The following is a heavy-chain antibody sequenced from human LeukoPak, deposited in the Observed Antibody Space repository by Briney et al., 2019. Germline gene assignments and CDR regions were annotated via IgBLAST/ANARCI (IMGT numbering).Heavy chain of an antibody. CDR1: GFTFSSYG. V-gene: IGHV3-33*01. CDR2: IWYDGSNK. J-gene: IGHJ6*03. CDR3: AREKTTVDYYYYYMDV. D-gene: IGHD4-23*01. Sequence: GGSLRLSCAASGFTFSSYGMHWVRQAPGKGLEWVAVIWYDGSNKYYADSVKGRFTISRDNAKNSLYLQMNSLRAEDTAVYYCAREKTTVDYYYYYMDVWGKGTTVTVSS.